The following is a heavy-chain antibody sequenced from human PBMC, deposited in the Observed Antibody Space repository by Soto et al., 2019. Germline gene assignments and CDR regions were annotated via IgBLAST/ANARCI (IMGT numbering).Heavy chain of an antibody. D-gene: IGHD6-19*01. CDR2: ISGSGGST. V-gene: IGHV3-23*01. Sequence: EVQLLESGGGLVQPGGSLRLSCAASGFTFSSYAMSWVRQAPGKGLEWVSAISGSGGSTYYADSVKGRFTISRDNSKNTLYLQMNSLRAEDTAVYYSAKNPYSSGWLLAVYWGQGTLVTVSS. J-gene: IGHJ4*02. CDR1: GFTFSSYA. CDR3: AKNPYSSGWLLAVY.